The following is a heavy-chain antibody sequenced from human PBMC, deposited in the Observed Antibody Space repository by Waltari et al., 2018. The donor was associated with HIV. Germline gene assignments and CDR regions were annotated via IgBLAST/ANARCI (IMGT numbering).Heavy chain of an antibody. D-gene: IGHD6-19*01. V-gene: IGHV3-9*01. CDR1: GFTFDDYA. Sequence: EVQLVESGGGLVQPGRSLRLSCAASGFTFDDYAMHWVRQAAGKGLEWVSGISCNRVRIGYAESVKGRFNISRDNAKNSLYLQMNSLRFEDTALYYCAKAISRIGVTEYYFDYWGHGTLVTVSS. CDR3: AKAISRIGVTEYYFDY. CDR2: ISCNRVRI. J-gene: IGHJ4*01.